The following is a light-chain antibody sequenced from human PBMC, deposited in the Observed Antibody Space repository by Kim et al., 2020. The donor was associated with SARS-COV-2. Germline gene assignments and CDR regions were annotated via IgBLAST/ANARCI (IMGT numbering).Light chain of an antibody. CDR1: SNNVGNQG. CDR3: SAWDSSLSAWV. J-gene: IGLJ3*02. Sequence: QADALTCTGNSNNVGNQGAAWLQQHQSHPPKLLSYRNNNRPSGISERLSASRSGNTASLTITGLQPEDEADYYCSAWDSSLSAWVFGGGTQLTVL. CDR2: RNN. V-gene: IGLV10-54*01.